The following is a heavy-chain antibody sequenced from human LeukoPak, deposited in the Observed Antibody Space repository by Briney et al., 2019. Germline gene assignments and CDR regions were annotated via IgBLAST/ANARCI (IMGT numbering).Heavy chain of an antibody. CDR2: ISYDGSNK. V-gene: IGHV3-30*04. J-gene: IGHJ4*02. Sequence: EGSLRLSCAASGFTFSSYAMHWIRQAPAKGLEWVAVISYDGSNKYYADSVKGRFTISRDNSKNTLYLQMNSLRAEDTAVCHCARESSTSCYDYWGQGTLVTVSS. CDR1: GFTFSSYA. D-gene: IGHD2-2*01. CDR3: ARESSTSCYDY.